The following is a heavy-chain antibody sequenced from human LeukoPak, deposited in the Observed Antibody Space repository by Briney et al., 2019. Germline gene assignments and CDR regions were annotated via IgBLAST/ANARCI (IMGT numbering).Heavy chain of an antibody. V-gene: IGHV4-34*01. D-gene: IGHD6-19*01. Sequence: PSETLSLTCAVYGGSFSGYYWSWIRQPPGKGLEWIGEINHSGSTNYNPSLKSRVTISVDTSKNQFSLKLSSVTAADTAVYYCAREPQWLVFYYYYGMDVWGQGTTVTVSS. J-gene: IGHJ6*02. CDR1: GGSFSGYY. CDR2: INHSGST. CDR3: AREPQWLVFYYYYGMDV.